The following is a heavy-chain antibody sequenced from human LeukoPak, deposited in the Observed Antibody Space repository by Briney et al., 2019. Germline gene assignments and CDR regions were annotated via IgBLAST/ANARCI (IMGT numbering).Heavy chain of an antibody. D-gene: IGHD2-15*01. V-gene: IGHV1-24*01. CDR1: GYTRTELS. J-gene: IGHJ3*02. Sequence: ASVKVSCKVSGYTRTELSIHWVRQAPGKRLECMGGLDPEDGETIYAQMFQGRLTMTEDTSTDTAYMELSSLKSEHTAVYYFGTDSNCGAGSCVAFDIWGQGTMVTVSS. CDR2: LDPEDGET. CDR3: GTDSNCGAGSCVAFDI.